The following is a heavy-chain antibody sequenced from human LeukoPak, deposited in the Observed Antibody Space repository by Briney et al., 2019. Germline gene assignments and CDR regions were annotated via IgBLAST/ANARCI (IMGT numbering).Heavy chain of an antibody. CDR3: ARDSRYCSSTSCHYYYYYMDV. CDR1: GYTFSSYS. CDR2: ISSSSSTI. V-gene: IGHV3-48*01. Sequence: GGSLRLSCVASGYTFSSYSIHWVRQAPGKGLEWVSYISSSSSTIYYADSVKGRFTISRDNAKNSLYLQMNSLRAEDTAVYYCARDSRYCSSTSCHYYYYYMDVWGKGTTVTVSS. J-gene: IGHJ6*03. D-gene: IGHD2-2*01.